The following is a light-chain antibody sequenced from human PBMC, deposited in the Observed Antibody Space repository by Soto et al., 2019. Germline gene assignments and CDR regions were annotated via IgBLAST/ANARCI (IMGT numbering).Light chain of an antibody. V-gene: IGLV2-14*01. J-gene: IGLJ2*01. CDR3: SSYTSSSLVV. Sequence: QSALTQPASVSGSPGQSITISCTGTSSDVGGYNYVSWYQQHPGTAPKLMIYDVSNRPSGVSNRFFGSKSGNTASLTISGLQAEDEADYSCSSYTSSSLVVFGGGTKLTVL. CDR1: SSDVGGYNY. CDR2: DVS.